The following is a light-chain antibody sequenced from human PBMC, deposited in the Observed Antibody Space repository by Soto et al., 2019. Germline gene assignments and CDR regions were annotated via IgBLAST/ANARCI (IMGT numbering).Light chain of an antibody. V-gene: IGLV2-14*01. J-gene: IGLJ1*01. CDR3: SSYTSSNTLV. CDR2: DVS. CDR1: SSDVGGYNY. Sequence: QSVLTQPRSVSGSPGQSVAISCTGTSSDVGGYNYVSWYQQHPGKAPKLMIYDVSNRPSGVSNRFSGSKSGNTASLTISGLQAEDEADYYCSSYTSSNTLVFGTGTKVTVL.